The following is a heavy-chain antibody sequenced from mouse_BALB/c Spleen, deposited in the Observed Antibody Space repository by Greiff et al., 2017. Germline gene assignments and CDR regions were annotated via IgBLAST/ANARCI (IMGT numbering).Heavy chain of an antibody. Sequence: EVQLVESGGGLVQPGGSLKLSCAASGFTFSSYGMSWVRQTPDKRLELVATINSNGGSTYYPDSVKGRFTISRDNAKNTLYLQMSSLKSEDTAMYYCARGDYDYGEYYFDYWGQGTTLTVSS. CDR1: GFTFSSYG. CDR3: ARGDYDYGEYYFDY. V-gene: IGHV5-6-3*01. D-gene: IGHD2-4*01. CDR2: INSNGGST. J-gene: IGHJ2*01.